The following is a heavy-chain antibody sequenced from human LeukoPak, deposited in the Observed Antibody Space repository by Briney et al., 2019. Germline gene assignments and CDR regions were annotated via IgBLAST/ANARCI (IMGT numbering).Heavy chain of an antibody. Sequence: PGGSLRLSCAASDFSFITYAMSWVRQAPGKGLEWVSTISGGGDATYYADSVKGRFTISRDNSKNTLYLQMNSLRAEDTAVYYCARDGSRSAFDIWGQGTMVTVSS. D-gene: IGHD1-26*01. J-gene: IGHJ3*02. CDR2: ISGGGDAT. V-gene: IGHV3-23*01. CDR3: ARDGSRSAFDI. CDR1: DFSFITYA.